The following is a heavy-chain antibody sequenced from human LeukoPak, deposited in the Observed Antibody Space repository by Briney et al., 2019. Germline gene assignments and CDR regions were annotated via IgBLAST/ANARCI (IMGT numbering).Heavy chain of an antibody. D-gene: IGHD3-10*01. Sequence: SETLSLTCTVSGGSISGGGYYWSWLRQHPGKGLEWIGYIYYSGSTYYNPSLKSRVTISVDTSKNQFSLKLSSVTAADTAVYYCARGGAYGSGTFDYWGQGTLVTVSS. V-gene: IGHV4-31*03. CDR1: GGSISGGGYY. CDR2: IYYSGST. J-gene: IGHJ4*02. CDR3: ARGGAYGSGTFDY.